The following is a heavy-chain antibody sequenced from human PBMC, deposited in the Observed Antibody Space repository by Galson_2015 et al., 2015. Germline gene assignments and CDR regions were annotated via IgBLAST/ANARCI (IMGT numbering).Heavy chain of an antibody. J-gene: IGHJ4*02. CDR1: GGTFSNYP. Sequence: SVKVSCKASGGTFSNYPLSWVRQAPGQGLDWMGGIIPLFGTANYAQKFQGRVTITADTSTSTAYMQLSSLRSQDTAVYYCARPPQDCSTPNCPYNYWGQGTLVTVSS. D-gene: IGHD2-15*01. V-gene: IGHV1-69*06. CDR3: ARPPQDCSTPNCPYNY. CDR2: IIPLFGTA.